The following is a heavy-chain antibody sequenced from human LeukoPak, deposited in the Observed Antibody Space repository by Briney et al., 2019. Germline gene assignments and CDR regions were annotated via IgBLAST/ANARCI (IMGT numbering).Heavy chain of an antibody. Sequence: PGGSLRLSCAAPGFTFSSYGMHWVRQTPGKGLEWVAFIRYDGSNKYYADSVKGRFTLSRDNSKNTLYLQMNSMSAEDRAVYYCAKDLTTVTSQGDYWGQGTLVTVSS. CDR1: GFTFSSYG. CDR2: IRYDGSNK. CDR3: AKDLTTVTSQGDY. V-gene: IGHV3-30*02. D-gene: IGHD4-17*01. J-gene: IGHJ4*02.